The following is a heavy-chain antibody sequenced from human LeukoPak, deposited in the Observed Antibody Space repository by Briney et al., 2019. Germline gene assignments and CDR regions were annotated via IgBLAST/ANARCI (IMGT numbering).Heavy chain of an antibody. Sequence: ASVKVSCKASGYTFNSYAIHWVRQAPGQGLEWMGWISAYNGNTNYAQKLQGRVTMTTDTSTSTAYMELRSLRSDDTAVYYCAVGFDWSDYCYYMDVWGKGTTVTVSS. D-gene: IGHD3-9*01. V-gene: IGHV1-18*01. J-gene: IGHJ6*03. CDR1: GYTFNSYA. CDR3: AVGFDWSDYCYYMDV. CDR2: ISAYNGNT.